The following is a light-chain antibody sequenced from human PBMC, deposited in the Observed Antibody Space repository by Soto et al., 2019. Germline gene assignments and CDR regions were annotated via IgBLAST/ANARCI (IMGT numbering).Light chain of an antibody. CDR1: QSVITNH. J-gene: IGKJ1*01. V-gene: IGKV3D-20*02. CDR2: AAS. CDR3: QQSNSFPLT. Sequence: EIGLTQSPATLSLSPGEGATFFSRAIQSVITNHLGWYRQKPGQAPRLLIYAASSRATGIPDRFSGSGSGTDFTLTISSLQPEDFATYYCQQSNSFPLTFGQGTKVDIK.